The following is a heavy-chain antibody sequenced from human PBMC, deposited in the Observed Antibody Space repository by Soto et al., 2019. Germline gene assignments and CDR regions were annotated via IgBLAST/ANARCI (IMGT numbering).Heavy chain of an antibody. V-gene: IGHV3-23*01. CDR1: GFTFSSYA. Sequence: EVQLLESGGGLVQPGGSLRLSCAASGFTFSSYAMSWVRQAPGKGLEWVSAIIGSGGSTYYADSVKGRFTISRDNSKNTLYLQMNSLRAEDTAVYYCAKDPKVTIFGVVVNWFDPWGQGTLVTVSS. CDR3: AKDPKVTIFGVVVNWFDP. CDR2: IIGSGGST. D-gene: IGHD3-3*01. J-gene: IGHJ5*02.